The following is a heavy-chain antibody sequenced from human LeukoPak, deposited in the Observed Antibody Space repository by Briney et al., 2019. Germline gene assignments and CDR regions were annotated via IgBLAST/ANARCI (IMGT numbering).Heavy chain of an antibody. CDR3: VRAPRNSSTMLDF. CDR1: GYTFTSYW. J-gene: IGHJ4*02. CDR2: INPDGGST. Sequence: ASVKVSCKASGYTFTSYWIQWVRPAPGQGLEWMGLINPDGGSTAYAHRFQGRVIMTRDTSTSTAYMDLSSLRSEDTAVYHCVRAPRNSSTMLDFWGQGTLVTISS. V-gene: IGHV1-46*01. D-gene: IGHD6-13*01.